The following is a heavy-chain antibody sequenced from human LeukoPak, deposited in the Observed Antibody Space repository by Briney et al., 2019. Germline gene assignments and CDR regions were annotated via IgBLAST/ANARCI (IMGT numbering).Heavy chain of an antibody. CDR1: GFTFSSYG. D-gene: IGHD6-19*01. CDR2: ISSSSSTI. Sequence: PGGSLRLSCAASGFTFSSYGMNWVRQAPGKGLEWVSYISSSSSTIYYADSVKGRFTISRDNAKNSLYLQMNSLRDEDTAVYYCARDRSEQWLVHALDIWGQGTMVTVSS. J-gene: IGHJ3*02. CDR3: ARDRSEQWLVHALDI. V-gene: IGHV3-48*02.